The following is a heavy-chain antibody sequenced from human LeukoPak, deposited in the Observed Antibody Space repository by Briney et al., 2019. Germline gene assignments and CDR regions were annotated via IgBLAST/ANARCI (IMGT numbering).Heavy chain of an antibody. V-gene: IGHV3-74*01. CDR1: GFTFSSYW. J-gene: IGHJ4*02. Sequence: GGSLRLSCAASGFTFSSYWMHWVRQAPGKGLVWVSRINSDGSSTSYADSVKGRFTISRDNAKNTLYLQMNSLRAEDTAVYYCARDFHARSWLPLYYFDYWGQGTLVTVSS. D-gene: IGHD3-22*01. CDR2: INSDGSST. CDR3: ARDFHARSWLPLYYFDY.